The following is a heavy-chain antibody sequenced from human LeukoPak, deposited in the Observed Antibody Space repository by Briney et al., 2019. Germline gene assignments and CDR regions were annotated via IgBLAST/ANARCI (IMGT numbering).Heavy chain of an antibody. Sequence: PGGSLRLSCAASGFTFSSYWMNWVRQAPGKGLEWVSSISSSSSYIYYADSVKGRFTISRDNAKNSLYLQMNSLRAEDTAVYYCARDYYGSGSPGDYMDVWGKGTTVTVSS. CDR1: GFTFSSYW. V-gene: IGHV3-21*01. J-gene: IGHJ6*03. CDR3: ARDYYGSGSPGDYMDV. CDR2: ISSSSSYI. D-gene: IGHD3-10*01.